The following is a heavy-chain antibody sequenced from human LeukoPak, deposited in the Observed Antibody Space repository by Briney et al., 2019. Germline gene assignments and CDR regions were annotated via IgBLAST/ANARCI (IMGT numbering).Heavy chain of an antibody. CDR3: ARGRFCSSATRYYNGVDV. Sequence: ASVKVSCKASGYILTNYFMHWVRQAPGQGLEWMAMINPRGDSTTYAQRFQGRVTVTRDTSTSTVYMELSSLRSEDTAVYYCARGRFCSSATRYYNGVDVWGQGTTVTVSS. J-gene: IGHJ6*02. V-gene: IGHV1-46*01. CDR2: INPRGDST. CDR1: GYILTNYF. D-gene: IGHD2-2*01.